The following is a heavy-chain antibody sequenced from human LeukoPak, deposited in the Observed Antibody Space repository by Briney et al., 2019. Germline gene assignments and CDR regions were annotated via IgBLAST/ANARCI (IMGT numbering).Heavy chain of an antibody. V-gene: IGHV1-3*01. D-gene: IGHD6-19*01. CDR2: INAGNGST. J-gene: IGHJ4*02. Sequence: ASVKVSCKASGYTFTSHAMHWVRQAPGQRLEWMGWINAGNGSTKYSQKFQGRVTITRDTSASTAYMELSSLRSEDTAVYYCAARPGIAVAGLDYWGQGTLVTVSS. CDR3: AARPGIAVAGLDY. CDR1: GYTFTSHA.